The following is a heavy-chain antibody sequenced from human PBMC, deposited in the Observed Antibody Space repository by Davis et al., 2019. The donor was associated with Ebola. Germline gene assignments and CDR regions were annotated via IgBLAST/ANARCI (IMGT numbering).Heavy chain of an antibody. CDR3: AKDVKHYLDSGGYYGYYYYGMDV. CDR2: MSRHGNNK. J-gene: IGHJ6*02. V-gene: IGHV3-30*18. D-gene: IGHD3-22*01. Sequence: PGGSLRLSCAASGFTFSAYGMYWVRQAPGKGLAWVAVMSRHGNNKYYADSVKGRFTISRDNSKNTLDLQMNSLRAEDTAVYYCAKDVKHYLDSGGYYGYYYYGMDVWGQGTTVTVSS. CDR1: GFTFSAYG.